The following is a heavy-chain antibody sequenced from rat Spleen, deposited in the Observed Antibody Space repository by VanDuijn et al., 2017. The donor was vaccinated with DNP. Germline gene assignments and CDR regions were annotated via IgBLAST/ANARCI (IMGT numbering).Heavy chain of an antibody. CDR1: GYSITSNHK. CDR2: INNAGST. V-gene: IGHV3-3*01. Sequence: EVQLQESGPGLVKPSQSLSLTCSVTGYSITSNHKWSWIRKFPGNELEWMGYINNAGSTNYNPSLKGRFSITRDTSKNQFFLQVNSVGTEDTATYYCAIQLGVFDYWGQGVMVTVSS. D-gene: IGHD5-1*01. J-gene: IGHJ2*01. CDR3: AIQLGVFDY.